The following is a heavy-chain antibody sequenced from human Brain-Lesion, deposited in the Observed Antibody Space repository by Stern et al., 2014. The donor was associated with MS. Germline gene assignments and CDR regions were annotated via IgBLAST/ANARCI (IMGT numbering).Heavy chain of an antibody. Sequence: QVQLQESGPGLVKPSQTLSLTCTVSGASISSGTSYWSWIRQPAGGGLEWIGGPHAIGATFYNPSLKSRVTISGDTSKNQFSLNLNSVTAADTAVYYCARGHWELLGNNYFDSWGQGTLVTVSS. CDR2: PHAIGAT. CDR3: ARGHWELLGNNYFDS. CDR1: GASISSGTSY. V-gene: IGHV4-61*02. J-gene: IGHJ4*02. D-gene: IGHD1-26*01.